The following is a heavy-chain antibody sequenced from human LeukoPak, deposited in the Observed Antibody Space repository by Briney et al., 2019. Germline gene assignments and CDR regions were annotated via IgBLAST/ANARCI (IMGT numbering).Heavy chain of an antibody. CDR1: GGTFSSYT. V-gene: IGHV1-69*04. Sequence: SVKVSCKASGGTFSSYTISWVRQAPGQGLEWMGRIIPILGIANYAQKFQGRVTITADKSTSTAYMELSSLRSEDTAVYYCAGDPYYYGSGSFPYYYYYGMDVWGQGTTVTVSS. CDR2: IIPILGIA. CDR3: AGDPYYYGSGSFPYYYYYGMDV. D-gene: IGHD3-10*01. J-gene: IGHJ6*02.